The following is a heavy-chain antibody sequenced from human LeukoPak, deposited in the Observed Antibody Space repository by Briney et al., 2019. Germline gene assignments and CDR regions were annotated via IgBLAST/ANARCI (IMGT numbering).Heavy chain of an antibody. J-gene: IGHJ3*02. D-gene: IGHD5-24*01. CDR3: ARRSGALDAFDM. CDR2: VNTYHGHTYTGNT. V-gene: IGHV1-18*01. Sequence: GASVKVSCMASGHTFTSISWVRQAPGQGLEWMGWVNTYHGHTYTGNTNYAQKVQGRVTMTTDTSTNTAYMELRSLRSDDTAIYYWARRSGALDAFDMWGQGKMVTVSS. CDR1: GHTFTS.